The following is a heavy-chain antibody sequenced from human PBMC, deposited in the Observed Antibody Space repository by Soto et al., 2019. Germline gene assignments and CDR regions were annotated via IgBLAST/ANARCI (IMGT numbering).Heavy chain of an antibody. CDR1: GFPVSNNY. D-gene: IGHD3-10*01. Sequence: EVQLVESGGGLVQPGGSLRLSCAASGFPVSNNYMSWVRQAPGKGLEWVSILSNTGGTSYTDSVEDRFTTSRHNSKNTLSLQMNSLLAEDPAVYYWAKTYMVRGIIYDAFDVWGQGTKVTVAS. CDR3: AKTYMVRGIIYDAFDV. CDR2: LSNTGGT. J-gene: IGHJ3*01. V-gene: IGHV3-53*04.